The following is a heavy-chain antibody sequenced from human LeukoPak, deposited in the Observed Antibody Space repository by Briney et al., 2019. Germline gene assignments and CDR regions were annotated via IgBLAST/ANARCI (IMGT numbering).Heavy chain of an antibody. CDR1: GYTFTSYD. Sequence: SVKVSCKASGYTFTSYDINWVRQAPGQGLEWMGGIIPIFGTANYAQKFQGRVTITTDESTSTAYMELSSLRSEDTAVYYCARFDYSNYGYYMDVWGKGTTVTVSS. CDR2: IIPIFGTA. J-gene: IGHJ6*03. CDR3: ARFDYSNYGYYMDV. V-gene: IGHV1-69*05. D-gene: IGHD4-11*01.